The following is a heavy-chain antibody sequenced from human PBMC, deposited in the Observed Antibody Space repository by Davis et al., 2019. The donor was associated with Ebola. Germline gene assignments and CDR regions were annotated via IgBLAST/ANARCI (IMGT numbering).Heavy chain of an antibody. J-gene: IGHJ6*03. D-gene: IGHD3-3*01. CDR2: ISGTGGST. CDR3: AKQPKSYYDFWSGYSRDFYMDV. CDR1: GFIFSTYA. V-gene: IGHV3-23*01. Sequence: PGGSLRLSCAASGFIFSTYAMSWVRQTPGKGLEWVSVISGTGGSTYYAVSVRGRFTISRDNSNTTLFLQMNSLRAEDTAIYYCAKQPKSYYDFWSGYSRDFYMDVWGKGTTVTVSS.